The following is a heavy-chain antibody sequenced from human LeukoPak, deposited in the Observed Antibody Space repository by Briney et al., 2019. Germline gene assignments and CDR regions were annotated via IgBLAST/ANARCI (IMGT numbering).Heavy chain of an antibody. Sequence: GASVKVSCKASGYTFTSYYMHWVRQAPGQGLEWMGIINPSGGSTSYAQKFQGRVTMTRDMSTSTVYMELSSLRSEDTAVYYCARDTASSYSSSSLDYWGQGTLVTVSS. J-gene: IGHJ4*02. CDR3: ARDTASSYSSSSLDY. CDR1: GYTFTSYY. V-gene: IGHV1-46*01. CDR2: INPSGGST. D-gene: IGHD6-13*01.